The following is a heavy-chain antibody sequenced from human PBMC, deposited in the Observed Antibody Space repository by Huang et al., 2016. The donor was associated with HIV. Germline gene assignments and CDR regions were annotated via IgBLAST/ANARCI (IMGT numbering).Heavy chain of an antibody. D-gene: IGHD6-13*01. CDR2: IFYSGAT. CDR3: ARSGSSSLGRRGMEV. V-gene: IGHV4-59*01. CDR1: GDSMNRYY. J-gene: IGHJ6*02. Sequence: QVQLQESGPRLVNASETLSLTCTISGDSMNRYYWHWIRQPPGKGIELIGYIFYSGATNHNPSLKGRVTISVGASKKHFSLGLASVTAADTAVYYCARSGSSSLGRRGMEVWGQGTTVSVSS.